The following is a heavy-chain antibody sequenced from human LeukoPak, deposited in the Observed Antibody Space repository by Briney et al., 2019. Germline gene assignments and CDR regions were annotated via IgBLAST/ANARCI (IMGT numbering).Heavy chain of an antibody. CDR1: GYTFTDYY. V-gene: IGHV1-2*02. CDR3: AREVDYYDTSDYFPLGY. Sequence: GASVKVSCKASGYTFTDYYIHWVRQAPGQGLEWMGWINPNNGGTNYAQKFQGRVTMTRDTSISTACMELSRLRSDDTAVYYCAREVDYYDTSDYFPLGYWGQGTLVTVSS. J-gene: IGHJ4*02. D-gene: IGHD3-22*01. CDR2: INPNNGGT.